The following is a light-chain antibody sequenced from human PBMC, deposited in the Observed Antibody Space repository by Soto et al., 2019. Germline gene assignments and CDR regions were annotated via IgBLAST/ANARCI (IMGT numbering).Light chain of an antibody. Sequence: DIQVTQSPSSLSASVGDRVTITCRASQGITNLLAWYQQKPGQVPKLLIYRASTLQSGVPSRFSGSGYGSDFTLTISSLQPEDVATYYCQKYVYAPLTFGGGTKVEIK. V-gene: IGKV1-27*01. CDR2: RAS. J-gene: IGKJ4*01. CDR3: QKYVYAPLT. CDR1: QGITNL.